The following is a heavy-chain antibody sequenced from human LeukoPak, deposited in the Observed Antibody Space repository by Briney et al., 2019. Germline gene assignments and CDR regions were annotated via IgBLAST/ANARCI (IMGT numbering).Heavy chain of an antibody. CDR2: IQNDGGNE. CDR3: ARDRSSSFDY. V-gene: IGHV3-30*02. J-gene: IGHJ4*02. CDR1: GFTFSIHG. Sequence: SGGSLRLSCAASGFTFSIHGMHWVRQAPGKGMDWLTLIQNDGGNEYYADSVKGRFTISRDNSRNTLFLQLNSLRAEDTAVYYCARDRSSSFDYWGPGTLVAVSS.